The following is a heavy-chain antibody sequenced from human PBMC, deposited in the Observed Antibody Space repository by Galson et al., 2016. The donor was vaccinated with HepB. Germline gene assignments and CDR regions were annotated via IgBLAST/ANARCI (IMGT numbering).Heavy chain of an antibody. D-gene: IGHD1-26*01. J-gene: IGHJ4*02. CDR2: ISGNSGSM. CDR3: AKDPRLSTIATSDYFDY. CDR1: GFTFNTYA. V-gene: IGHV3-23*01. Sequence: SLRLSCAASGFTFNTYAMRWVRQAPGKGLEWVSSISGNSGSMYYADSAQGRFSISRDNSKNPLYLQLDTLRAEDTAVYYCAKDPRLSTIATSDYFDYWGQGTLVTVSS.